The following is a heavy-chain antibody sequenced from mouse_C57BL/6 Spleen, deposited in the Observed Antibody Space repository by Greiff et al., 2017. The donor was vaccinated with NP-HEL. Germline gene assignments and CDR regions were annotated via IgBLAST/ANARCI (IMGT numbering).Heavy chain of an antibody. D-gene: IGHD1-1*01. CDR3: TRPSITTAEGY. J-gene: IGHJ2*01. CDR2: IDPETGGT. Sequence: VQLQQSGAELVRPGASVTLSCKASGYTFTDYEMHWVKQTPVHGLEWIGAIDPETGGTAYNQKFKGKAILTADKSSSTAYMELRSLTSEDSAVYYCTRPSITTAEGYWGQGTTLTVSS. CDR1: GYTFTDYE. V-gene: IGHV1-15*01.